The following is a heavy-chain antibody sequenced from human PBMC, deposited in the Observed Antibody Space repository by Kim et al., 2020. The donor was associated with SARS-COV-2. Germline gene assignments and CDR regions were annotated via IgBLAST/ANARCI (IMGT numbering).Heavy chain of an antibody. V-gene: IGHV7-4-1*02. J-gene: IGHJ5*02. CDR3: AREGLSFGEFLFDP. D-gene: IGHD3-10*01. CDR2: IHTNTGNP. Sequence: ASVKVSCKASGYTFTNNAIYWVRQAPGQGLEWMGWIHTNTGNPTYAQGFTGRFVFSLDTSVSTVYLQISSLKAEDTAVYYCAREGLSFGEFLFDPWGQGTLVNVSS. CDR1: GYTFTNNA.